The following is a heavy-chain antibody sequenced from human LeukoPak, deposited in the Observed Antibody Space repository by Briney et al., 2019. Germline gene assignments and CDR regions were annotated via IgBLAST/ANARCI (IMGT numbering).Heavy chain of an antibody. Sequence: PSETLSLTCAVYGGSFSGYYWSWIRQPPGKGLEWIGEINHSGSTNYNPSLKSRVTISVDTSKNQFSLKLSSVTAADTAVYYCARLGYSSSWYPDDYWGQGTLVTVSS. CDR2: INHSGST. D-gene: IGHD6-13*01. J-gene: IGHJ4*02. CDR1: GGSFSGYY. CDR3: ARLGYSSSWYPDDY. V-gene: IGHV4-34*01.